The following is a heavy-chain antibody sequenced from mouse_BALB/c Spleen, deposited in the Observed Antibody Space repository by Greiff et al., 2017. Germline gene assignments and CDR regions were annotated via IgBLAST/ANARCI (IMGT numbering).Heavy chain of an antibody. CDR1: GYTFTNYW. D-gene: IGHD1-1*01. J-gene: IGHJ1*01. V-gene: IGHV1-63*01. CDR3: AKGSLRYFDV. Sequence: VLLQQSGAALVRPGASVQISCKASGYTFTNYWLGWVKPRPGHGLEWIGDIYPGGGYTNYNEKFKGKATLTSDKSSSTAYMELSSLTSEDSAVYYCAKGSLRYFDVWGAGTTVTVSS. CDR2: IYPGGGYT.